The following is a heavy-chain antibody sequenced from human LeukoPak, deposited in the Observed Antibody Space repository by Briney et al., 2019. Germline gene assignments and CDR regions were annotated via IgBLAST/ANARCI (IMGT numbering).Heavy chain of an antibody. CDR1: GYTFTSYG. CDR3: ASTSAAPCSGGSCYYYGMDV. V-gene: IGHV1-18*01. Sequence: ASVKVSCKASGYTFTSYGISWVRQAPGQGLEWMGWISADNGNTNYAQKLQGRVTMTTDTSTRTAYMELRSLRSDDTAVYYCASTSAAPCSGGSCYYYGMDVWGQGTTVTVSS. J-gene: IGHJ6*02. CDR2: ISADNGNT. D-gene: IGHD2-15*01.